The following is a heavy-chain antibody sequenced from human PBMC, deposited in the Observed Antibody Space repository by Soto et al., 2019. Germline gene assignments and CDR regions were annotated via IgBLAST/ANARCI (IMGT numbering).Heavy chain of an antibody. V-gene: IGHV1-18*01. J-gene: IGHJ6*03. CDR1: GYTFTSYG. D-gene: IGHD4-17*01. CDR2: ISAYNGNT. Sequence: ASVKVSCKASGYTFTSYGISWVRQAPGQGLEWMGWISAYNGNTNYAQKLQGRVTMTTDTSTSTAYMELRSLRSDDTAVYYCARHYGDYVYYYYYYMDVWGKGTTVTVSS. CDR3: ARHYGDYVYYYYYYMDV.